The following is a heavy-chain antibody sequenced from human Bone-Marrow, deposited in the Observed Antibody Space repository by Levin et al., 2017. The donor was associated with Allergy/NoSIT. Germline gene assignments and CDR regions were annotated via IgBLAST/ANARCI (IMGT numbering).Heavy chain of an antibody. D-gene: IGHD3-10*01. J-gene: IGHJ4*02. V-gene: IGHV1-69*01. Sequence: KISCQASGGTFSSYAISWVRQAPGQGLEWMGGIIPIFGTANYAQKFQGRVTITADESTSTAYMELSSLRSEDTAVYYCARAYAGFRELGPNREFDYWGQGTLVTVSS. CDR2: IIPIFGTA. CDR1: GGTFSSYA. CDR3: ARAYAGFRELGPNREFDY.